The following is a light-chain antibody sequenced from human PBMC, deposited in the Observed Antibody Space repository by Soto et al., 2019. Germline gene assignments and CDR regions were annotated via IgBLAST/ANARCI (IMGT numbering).Light chain of an antibody. CDR3: QQSYSIQYT. J-gene: IGKJ2*01. V-gene: IGKV1-39*01. CDR2: AAS. CDR1: QSISSN. Sequence: DIQMTQSASSLSASVGDRVTITCRASQSISSNLNWHQQKPGKAPKVLIYAASSLQSGVPSRFSGSGSGTDSTISISSVQDEDFATYYCQQSYSIQYTFGQGTKLEIK.